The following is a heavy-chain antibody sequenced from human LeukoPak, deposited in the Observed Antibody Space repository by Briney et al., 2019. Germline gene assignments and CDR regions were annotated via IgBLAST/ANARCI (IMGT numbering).Heavy chain of an antibody. V-gene: IGHV3-53*01. CDR1: GFTVSSNY. D-gene: IGHD1-26*01. CDR3: AKLVGDTV. J-gene: IGHJ4*02. Sequence: GESLRLSCAASGFTVSSNYMTWARQAPGKGLEWVSIIYSGGSTYYADSVKGRFIISRDNSKNTLYLQMNSLRAEDTAVYYCAKLVGDTVWGQGTLVTVSS. CDR2: IYSGGST.